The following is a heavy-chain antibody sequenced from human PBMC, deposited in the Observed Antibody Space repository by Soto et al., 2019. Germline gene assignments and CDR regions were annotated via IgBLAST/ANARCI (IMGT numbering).Heavy chain of an antibody. CDR3: ARLIRCKTTSCYFAY. CDR2: IYYSGTT. CDR1: GGSISSSSYY. V-gene: IGHV4-39*01. J-gene: IGHJ4*02. D-gene: IGHD2-2*01. Sequence: ETLSLTCTVSGGSISSSSYYWAWVRQPPGKGLEWIGSIYYSGTTYYNPSLKSRVTISEDTSKNQFSLKLSSVTAADTAVFYCARLIRCKTTSCYFAYWGQGTLVTVSS.